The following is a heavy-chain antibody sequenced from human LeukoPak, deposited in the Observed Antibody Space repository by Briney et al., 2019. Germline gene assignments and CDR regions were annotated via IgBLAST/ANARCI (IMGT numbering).Heavy chain of an antibody. CDR2: IYTSGST. CDR1: GGSISSYY. D-gene: IGHD6-13*01. J-gene: IGHJ5*02. V-gene: IGHV4-4*07. CDR3: ARGSAAGTVCWFDP. Sequence: PSETLSLTCTVSGGSISSYYWSWIRQPAGKGLEWIGRIYTSGSTNYNPSLKSRVTMSVDTSKNQFSLKLSSVTAADTAVYYCARGSAAGTVCWFDPWGQGTLVTVSS.